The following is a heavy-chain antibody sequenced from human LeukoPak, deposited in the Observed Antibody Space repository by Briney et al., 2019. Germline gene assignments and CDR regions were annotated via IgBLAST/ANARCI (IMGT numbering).Heavy chain of an antibody. D-gene: IGHD3-3*01. CDR2: ISYDGSNK. Sequence: GGSLRLSCAASGFTVSSNYMSWVRQAPGKGLEWVAVISYDGSNKYYADSVKGRFTISRDNSKNTLYLQMNSLRAEDTAVYYCARPRIFGVVIYAFDIWGQGTMVTVSS. J-gene: IGHJ3*02. CDR1: GFTVSSNY. V-gene: IGHV3-30-3*01. CDR3: ARPRIFGVVIYAFDI.